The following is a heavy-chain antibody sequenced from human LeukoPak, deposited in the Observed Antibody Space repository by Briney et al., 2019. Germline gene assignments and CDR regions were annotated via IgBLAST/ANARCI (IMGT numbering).Heavy chain of an antibody. V-gene: IGHV3-23*01. D-gene: IGHD3-10*01. CDR3: AKVPGLLWFGEFLDY. CDR2: ISGSGGST. Sequence: PGGSLRLSCTASGFTFSSYAMSWVRQAPGKGLEWVSAISGSGGSTYYADSVKGRFTISRDNSKNTLYLQMNSLRAEDTAVYYCAKVPGLLWFGEFLDYWGQGTLVTVSS. CDR1: GFTFSSYA. J-gene: IGHJ4*02.